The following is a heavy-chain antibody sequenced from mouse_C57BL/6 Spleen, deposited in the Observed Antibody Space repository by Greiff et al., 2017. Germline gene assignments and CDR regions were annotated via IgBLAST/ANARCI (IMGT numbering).Heavy chain of an antibody. Sequence: EVQLQQSGPELVKPGASVKIPCKASGYTFTDYNMDWVKQSHGKSLEWIGDINPNNGGTIYNQKFKGKATLTVDTSSSTAYMELRSLTSEDTAVYYCARVYDGYGGFAYWGQGTLVTVSA. CDR2: INPNNGGT. D-gene: IGHD2-3*01. CDR3: ARVYDGYGGFAY. J-gene: IGHJ3*01. CDR1: GYTFTDYN. V-gene: IGHV1-18*01.